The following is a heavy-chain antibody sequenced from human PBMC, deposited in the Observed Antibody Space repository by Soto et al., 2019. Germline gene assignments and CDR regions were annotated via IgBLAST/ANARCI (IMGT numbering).Heavy chain of an antibody. D-gene: IGHD3-3*01. CDR3: ARDTFGGAYDFLH. CDR2: ISSGGST. Sequence: PGGSLRLSCAASGFTVSSFHMTWVRQAPGKGLQWVAVISSGGSTYYADSVKGRFTISRDNSKNTLYLEMNSLRAEDTAVYYCARDTFGGAYDFLHGGQGTLVTVS. V-gene: IGHV3-66*01. CDR1: GFTVSSFH. J-gene: IGHJ4*02.